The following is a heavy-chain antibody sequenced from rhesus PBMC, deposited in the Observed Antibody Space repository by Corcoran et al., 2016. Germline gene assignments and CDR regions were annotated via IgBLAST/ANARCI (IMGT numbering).Heavy chain of an antibody. CDR3: ARVYSSGWYFDL. Sequence: QVTLKESGPALVKPTQTLTLTCTFSGFSISTSGTGVGWIRQPPGKALEWLASIYWNDSKYSSTSLTSRLTISKDTSKNQVVLTMTNMDPVDTATYYCARVYSSGWYFDLWGPGTPITISS. CDR1: GFSISTSGTG. D-gene: IGHD4-23*01. J-gene: IGHJ2*01. V-gene: IGHV2-95*01. CDR2: IYWNDSK.